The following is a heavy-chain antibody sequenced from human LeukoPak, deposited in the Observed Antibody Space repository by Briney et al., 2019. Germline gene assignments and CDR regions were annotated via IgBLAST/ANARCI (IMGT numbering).Heavy chain of an antibody. CDR3: ARSGYSSGWYGGGY. V-gene: IGHV3-33*01. CDR1: GFTFSSYG. D-gene: IGHD6-19*01. Sequence: PGGSLRLSCAASGFTFSSYGMHWVRQAPGKGLEWVAVIWYDGSNKYYADSVKGRFTISRDNAKNSLYLQMNSLRAEDTAVYYCARSGYSSGWYGGGYWGQGTLVTVSS. CDR2: IWYDGSNK. J-gene: IGHJ4*02.